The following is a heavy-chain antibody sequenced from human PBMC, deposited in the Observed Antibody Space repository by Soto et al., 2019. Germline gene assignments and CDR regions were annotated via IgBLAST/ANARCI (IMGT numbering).Heavy chain of an antibody. Sequence: SETLSLTCAVSGYSITTGYYWGWVRRPPGKGLEWIGSVYHSGRTSYNPSLESRVTISVDTSKNQFSLRLSSVTAADTAVYYCARGVNYYDSSGFYPRDYWGQGILFTVS. V-gene: IGHV4-38-2*01. CDR1: GYSITTGYY. CDR3: ARGVNYYDSSGFYPRDY. D-gene: IGHD3-22*01. J-gene: IGHJ4*02. CDR2: VYHSGRT.